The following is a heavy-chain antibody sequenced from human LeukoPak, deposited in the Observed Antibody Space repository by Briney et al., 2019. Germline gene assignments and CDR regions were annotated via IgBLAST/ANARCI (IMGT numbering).Heavy chain of an antibody. J-gene: IGHJ5*02. CDR2: IHHSGST. CDR1: GGSINSSSYY. D-gene: IGHD3-9*01. V-gene: IGHV4-39*07. Sequence: PSETLSLTCTVSGGSINSSSYYWGWIRQPPGKGLEWIGEIHHSGSTNYNPSLKSRVTISVDTSKNQFSLKLSSVTAADTAVYYCARGLDLPGPPTGSWFDPWGQGTLVTVSS. CDR3: ARGLDLPGPPTGSWFDP.